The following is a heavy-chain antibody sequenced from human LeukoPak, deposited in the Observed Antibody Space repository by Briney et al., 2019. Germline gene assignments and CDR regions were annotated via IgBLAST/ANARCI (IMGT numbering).Heavy chain of an antibody. CDR2: INPNSGGT. V-gene: IGHV1-2*02. D-gene: IGHD4-17*01. J-gene: IGHJ4*02. Sequence: ASVKVSCKASGYTFTGYYMHWVRQAPGQGLEWMGWINPNSGGTNYAQKFQGRVTMIRDTSISTAYMELSRLRSDDTAVYYCASVPTVTTVQNYWGQGTLVTVSS. CDR3: ASVPTVTTVQNY. CDR1: GYTFTGYY.